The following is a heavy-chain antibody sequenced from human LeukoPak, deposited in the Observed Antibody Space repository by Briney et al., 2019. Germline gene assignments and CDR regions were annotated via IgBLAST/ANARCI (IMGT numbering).Heavy chain of an antibody. CDR1: GGSISSYY. V-gene: IGHV4-59*01. J-gene: IGHJ4*02. CDR2: IYYSGST. Sequence: SETLSLTCTVSGGSISSYYWSWIRQPPGKGLEWIGYIYYSGSTNYNPSLKSRATISVDTSKNQFSLKLSSVTAADTAVYYCARAVGAITFDYWGQGTLVTVSS. D-gene: IGHD1-26*01. CDR3: ARAVGAITFDY.